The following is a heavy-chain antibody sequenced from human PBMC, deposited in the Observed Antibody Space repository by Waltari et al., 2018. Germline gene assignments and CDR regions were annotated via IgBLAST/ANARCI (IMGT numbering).Heavy chain of an antibody. Sequence: QVQLVQSGAEVKKPGSSVKVSCKASGGTFSSYAISWVRHAPGQGLEWMGGIIPIFGTANYAQKFQGRVTITADESTSTAYMELSSLRSEDTAVYYCARGRQQLETYYFDYWGQGTLVTVSS. CDR1: GGTFSSYA. CDR3: ARGRQQLETYYFDY. CDR2: IIPIFGTA. J-gene: IGHJ4*02. D-gene: IGHD6-13*01. V-gene: IGHV1-69*12.